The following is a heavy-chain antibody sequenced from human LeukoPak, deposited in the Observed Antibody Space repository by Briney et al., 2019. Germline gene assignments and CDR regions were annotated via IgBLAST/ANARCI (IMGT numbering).Heavy chain of an antibody. J-gene: IGHJ4*02. CDR2: IYYSGST. D-gene: IGHD3-3*01. V-gene: IGHV4-59*01. CDR3: AREVGPLIGGFDY. CDR1: GGPISSYY. Sequence: SETLSLTCTVSGGPISSYYWSWIRQPPGKGLEWIGYIYYSGSTNYNPSLKSRVTISVDTSKNQFSLKLSSVTAADTAVYYCAREVGPLIGGFDYWDQGTLVTVSS.